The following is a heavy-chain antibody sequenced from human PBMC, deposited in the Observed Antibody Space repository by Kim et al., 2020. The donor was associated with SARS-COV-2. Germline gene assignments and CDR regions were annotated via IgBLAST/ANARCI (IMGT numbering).Heavy chain of an antibody. Sequence: KGRFTISRANSKHTLNLQMNSLRAEDTAVYYCAKASRTTIFGVVSDFDYWGQGTLVSVSS. V-gene: IGHV3-23*01. CDR3: AKASRTTIFGVVSDFDY. J-gene: IGHJ4*02. D-gene: IGHD3-3*01.